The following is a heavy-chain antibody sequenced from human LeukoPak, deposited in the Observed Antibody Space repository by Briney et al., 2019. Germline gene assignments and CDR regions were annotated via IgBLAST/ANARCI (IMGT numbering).Heavy chain of an antibody. J-gene: IGHJ6*02. V-gene: IGHV4-34*01. D-gene: IGHD3-9*01. CDR3: ARRISYDILTGYFRPCGMDV. CDR2: INHSGST. Sequence: SETLSLTCAVSGGSFSGYYWSWIRQPPGKGLEWIGEINHSGSTNYNPSLKSRVTISVDTSKNQFSLKLSSVTAADTAVYYRARRISYDILTGYFRPCGMDVWGQGTTVTVSS. CDR1: GGSFSGYY.